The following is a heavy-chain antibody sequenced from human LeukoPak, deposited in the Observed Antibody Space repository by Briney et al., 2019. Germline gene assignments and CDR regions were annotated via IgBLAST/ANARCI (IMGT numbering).Heavy chain of an antibody. Sequence: SETLSLTCTVSGGSISSGGYHWSWIRQHPGKGLEWIGYIYYSGSTYYNWSLKSRVTISVDTSKNQFSLKLSSVTAADTAVYYCARGLYYYERQGSAFDIWGQGTMVTVST. CDR3: ARGLYYYERQGSAFDI. CDR1: GGSISSGGYH. CDR2: IYYSGST. V-gene: IGHV4-31*03. D-gene: IGHD3-22*01. J-gene: IGHJ3*02.